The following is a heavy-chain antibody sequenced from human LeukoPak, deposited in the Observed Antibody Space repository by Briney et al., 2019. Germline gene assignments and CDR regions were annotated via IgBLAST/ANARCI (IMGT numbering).Heavy chain of an antibody. CDR1: GFTFDDYA. CDR3: AKGVDAYYYYGMGV. J-gene: IGHJ6*02. Sequence: GGSLRLSCAASGFTFDDYAMHWVRQAPGKGLEWVSGINWNSGTIVYADSVKGRFTISRDNAKNSLYLQMNSLRAEDTALYYCAKGVDAYYYYGMGVWGQGTTVTVSS. D-gene: IGHD3-3*01. V-gene: IGHV3-9*01. CDR2: INWNSGTI.